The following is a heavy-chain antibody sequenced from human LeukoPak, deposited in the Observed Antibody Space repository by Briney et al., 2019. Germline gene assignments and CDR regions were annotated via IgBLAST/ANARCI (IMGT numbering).Heavy chain of an antibody. V-gene: IGHV4-31*03. J-gene: IGHJ5*02. CDR1: GGSISSGGYY. Sequence: SETLSLTCTVSGGSISSGGYYWSWIRQHPGTGLEWLGYIYYSGSTYYNPSLKSRVTISVDTSKNQFSLKLSSVTAADTAVYYCARAQPGESWFDPWGQGTLVTVSS. D-gene: IGHD3-10*01. CDR3: ARAQPGESWFDP. CDR2: IYYSGST.